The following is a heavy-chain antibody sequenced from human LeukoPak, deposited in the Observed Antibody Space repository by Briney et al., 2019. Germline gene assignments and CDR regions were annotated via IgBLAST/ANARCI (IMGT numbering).Heavy chain of an antibody. Sequence: PGGSLRLSCAASGFTFSSYAMSWVRRAPGKGLEWVSAISGSGGKTYFADSVKGRFTISRDNSKNTLYLQMNSLRAEDTAVYYCVREDCSGGSCYGYFDYWGQGTLVTVSS. J-gene: IGHJ4*02. CDR1: GFTFSSYA. D-gene: IGHD2-15*01. CDR2: ISGSGGKT. V-gene: IGHV3-23*01. CDR3: VREDCSGGSCYGYFDY.